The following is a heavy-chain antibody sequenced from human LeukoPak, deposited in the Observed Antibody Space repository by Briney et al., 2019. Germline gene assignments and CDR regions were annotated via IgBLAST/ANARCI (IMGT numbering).Heavy chain of an antibody. V-gene: IGHV3-21*01. J-gene: IGHJ3*02. CDR3: ARRMAARAFDI. CDR2: ISSDTHYI. CDR1: GPIFRNYI. D-gene: IGHD5-24*01. Sequence: PGGSLRLSCASSGPIFRNYIMTWVRQAPGKGLEWVSSISSDTHYIYYADSVKGVFTISRDNTKKSLYLQMNNLRAEDTALYYCARRMAARAFDIWGQGTMVTVSS.